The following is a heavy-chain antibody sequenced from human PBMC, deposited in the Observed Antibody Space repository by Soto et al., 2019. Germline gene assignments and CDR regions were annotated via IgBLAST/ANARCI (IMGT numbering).Heavy chain of an antibody. V-gene: IGHV1-69*01. CDR1: GGTFSSYA. D-gene: IGHD7-27*01. Sequence: VATVKVSCKASGGTFSSYAISWVRQAPGQGLEWMGGIIPIFGTANYAQKFQGRVTITADESTSTAYMELSSLRSEDTAVYYCAPVGRTGWFDPWGQGTLVTVSS. CDR2: IIPIFGTA. CDR3: APVGRTGWFDP. J-gene: IGHJ5*02.